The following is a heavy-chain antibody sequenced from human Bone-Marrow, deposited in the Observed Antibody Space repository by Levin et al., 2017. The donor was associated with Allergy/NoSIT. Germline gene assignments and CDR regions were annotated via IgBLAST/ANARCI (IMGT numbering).Heavy chain of an antibody. CDR2: ISHSGTT. V-gene: IGHV4-30-2*01. Sequence: SETLSLTCAVSGGSISSGGFSWNWFRQAPGKGLEWIGYISHSGTTYYNPSLKTRVAISVDRSLNQFSLRLTSVTAADTAVYYCARGRNYGDYRDLDPWGQGTLVTVSS. D-gene: IGHD2-21*02. CDR1: GGSISSGGFS. J-gene: IGHJ5*02. CDR3: ARGRNYGDYRDLDP.